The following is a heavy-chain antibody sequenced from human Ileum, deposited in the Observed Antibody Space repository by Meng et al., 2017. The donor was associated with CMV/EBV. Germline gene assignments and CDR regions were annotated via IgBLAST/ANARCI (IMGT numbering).Heavy chain of an antibody. D-gene: IGHD6-19*01. CDR2: MKSNIGGGTT. J-gene: IGHJ5*02. V-gene: IGHV3-15*01. CDR1: GLTFTNVW. CDR3: TAHSNQWLVQFDP. Sequence: SGLTFTNVWMSWVRQAPGKGLEWVGRMKSNIGGGTTDYAAPVKGRFTISRDDSKNMMYLQMNSLKTEDTGVYYCTAHSNQWLVQFDPRGQGTLVTVSS.